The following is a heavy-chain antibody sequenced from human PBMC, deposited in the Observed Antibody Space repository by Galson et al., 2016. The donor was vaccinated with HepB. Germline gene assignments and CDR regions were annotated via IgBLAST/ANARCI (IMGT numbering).Heavy chain of an antibody. CDR3: AKDSKAYSFDY. CDR2: INWNSKDI. Sequence: SLRLSCAVSGFRFEEYNMHWVRQAPGKDLEWISFINWNSKDIGYADSVKGRFTISGDNGRNSVSLHLKSLRPEDTALYYCAKDSKAYSFDYWGRGTLVTVSS. CDR1: GFRFEEYN. J-gene: IGHJ4*02. V-gene: IGHV3-43*01. D-gene: IGHD2-21*01.